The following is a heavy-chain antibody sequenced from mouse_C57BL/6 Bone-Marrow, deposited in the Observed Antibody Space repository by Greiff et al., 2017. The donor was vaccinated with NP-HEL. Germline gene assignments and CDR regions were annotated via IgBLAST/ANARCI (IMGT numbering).Heavy chain of an antibody. CDR1: GFTFSDYG. CDR2: ISSGSSTI. V-gene: IGHV5-17*01. CDR3: ASRYGSRPHYYAMDY. Sequence: EVLLVESGGGLVKPGGSLKLSCAASGFTFSDYGMHWVRQAPEKGLEWVAYISSGSSTIYSADTVKGRFTISRDNAKNTLFLQMTSLRSEATAMYYCASRYGSRPHYYAMDYWGQGTSVTVSS. J-gene: IGHJ4*01. D-gene: IGHD1-1*01.